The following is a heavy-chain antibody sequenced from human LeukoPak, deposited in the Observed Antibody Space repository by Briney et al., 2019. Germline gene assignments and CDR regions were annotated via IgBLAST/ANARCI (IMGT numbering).Heavy chain of an antibody. Sequence: GASVKVSCKTSGYPFTDYFIHWVRQAPGQGLEWMGWINPKSDGTNYAQKFQGRVTMTRDTSISTAYMELNRLRSDDTAVFYCASSFTVTTDSGFDYWGQGTLVTVSS. CDR1: GYPFTDYF. CDR3: ASSFTVTTDSGFDY. CDR2: INPKSDGT. J-gene: IGHJ4*02. D-gene: IGHD4-17*01. V-gene: IGHV1-2*02.